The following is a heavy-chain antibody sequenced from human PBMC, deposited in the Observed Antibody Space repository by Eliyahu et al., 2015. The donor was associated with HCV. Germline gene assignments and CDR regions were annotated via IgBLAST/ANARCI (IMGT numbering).Heavy chain of an antibody. V-gene: IGHV1-18*01. CDR2: ISGYTVYT. CDR3: ARDSIQLIDY. D-gene: IGHD1-1*01. CDR1: GYTFTSYG. J-gene: IGHJ4*02. Sequence: HVQLVQSGAEVKKPGASVKVSCKASGYTFTSYGISWVRQAPGQGLEWMGWISGYTVYTNYAQNLQGRVTMTTNTSTSTAYMELRSLRSDDTAVYYCARDSIQLIDYWGQGTLVTVSS.